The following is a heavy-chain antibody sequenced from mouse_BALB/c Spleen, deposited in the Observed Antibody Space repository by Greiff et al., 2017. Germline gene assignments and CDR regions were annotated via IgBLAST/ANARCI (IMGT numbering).Heavy chain of an antibody. V-gene: IGHV3-6*02. D-gene: IGHD1-2*01. Sequence: VQLQQSGPGLVKPSQSLSLTCSVTGYSITSGYYWNWIRQFPGNKLEWMGYISYDGSNNYNPSLKNRISITRDTSKNQFFLKLNSVTTEDTATYYCARSPFTTATYYFDYWGQGTTLTVSS. CDR1: GYSITSGYY. CDR3: ARSPFTTATYYFDY. J-gene: IGHJ2*01. CDR2: ISYDGSN.